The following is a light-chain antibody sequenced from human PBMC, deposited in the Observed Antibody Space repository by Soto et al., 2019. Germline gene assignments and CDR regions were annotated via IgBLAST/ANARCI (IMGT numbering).Light chain of an antibody. CDR3: QQRNIWPPVT. CDR2: GAS. CDR1: PSVSSSY. V-gene: IGKV3D-20*02. Sequence: ETVLTQSPGPLSFTPGERATLSCRDLPSVSSSYLAWYQQKPGQAPRLLIYGASSRATGIPDRFSGSGSGTDFTLTINSLEPEDFAVYYCQQRNIWPPVTFGQASRLEIK. J-gene: IGKJ5*01.